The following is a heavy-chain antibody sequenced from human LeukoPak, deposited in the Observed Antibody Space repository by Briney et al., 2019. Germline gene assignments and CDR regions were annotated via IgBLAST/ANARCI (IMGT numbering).Heavy chain of an antibody. V-gene: IGHV1-2*02. Sequence: GASVKVSCKASGYTFTGYYMHWVRQAPRQGLEWMGWINPNSGGTNYAQKFQGRVTMTRDTSISTAYMELSRLRSDDTAVYYCARDRAVVTASVAPYNWFDPWGQGTLVTVSS. D-gene: IGHD4-23*01. CDR1: GYTFTGYY. CDR2: INPNSGGT. J-gene: IGHJ5*02. CDR3: ARDRAVVTASVAPYNWFDP.